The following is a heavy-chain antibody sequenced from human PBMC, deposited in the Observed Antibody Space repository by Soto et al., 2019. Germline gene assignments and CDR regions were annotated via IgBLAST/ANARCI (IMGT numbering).Heavy chain of an antibody. J-gene: IGHJ6*02. CDR2: INSGNGNT. Sequence: QVQFVQSGAEEKKPGASVRLSCKASGYTFTNYAIHWVRQAPAQRLEWLGWINSGNGNTKYSQTFQGRVTITRDPSANTAYMELSSLRSEDTAVYYCARVGQWGGMDVWGQGTTVTVSS. CDR1: GYTFTNYA. D-gene: IGHD1-26*01. V-gene: IGHV1-3*05. CDR3: ARVGQWGGMDV.